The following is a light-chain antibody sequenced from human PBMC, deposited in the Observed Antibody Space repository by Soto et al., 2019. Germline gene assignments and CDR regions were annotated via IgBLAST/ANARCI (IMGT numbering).Light chain of an antibody. CDR2: EVS. J-gene: IGLJ1*01. CDR3: CSYPSTSTHV. V-gene: IGLV2-14*01. Sequence: SVLTQPASVSGSPAQSITISCTGTSSDVGGYNYVSWYQHHPGKAPKLIIYEVSYRPSGVSNRFSGSKSGNTASLTISGLQADDEADYYCCSYPSTSTHVFGTGTKVTVL. CDR1: SSDVGGYNY.